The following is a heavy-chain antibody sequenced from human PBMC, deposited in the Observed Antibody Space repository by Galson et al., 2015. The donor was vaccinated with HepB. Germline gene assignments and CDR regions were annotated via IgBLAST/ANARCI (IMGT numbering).Heavy chain of an antibody. V-gene: IGHV1-69*13. J-gene: IGHJ5*02. CDR3: ARATSSTSDNWFDP. D-gene: IGHD2-2*01. CDR1: GGTFSSYA. Sequence: SVKVSCKASGGTFSSYAISWVRQAPGQGLEWMGGIIPIFGIANYAQKFQGRVTITADESTSTAYMELSSLRSEDTAVYYCARATSSTSDNWFDPGAREPWSPSPQ. CDR2: IIPIFGIA.